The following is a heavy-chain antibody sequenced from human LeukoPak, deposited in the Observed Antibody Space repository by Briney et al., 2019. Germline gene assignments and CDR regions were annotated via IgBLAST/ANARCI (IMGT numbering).Heavy chain of an antibody. CDR3: TKDNRNNYDSSGNP. CDR1: GFTFSSCA. V-gene: IGHV3-23*01. D-gene: IGHD3-22*01. Sequence: GGSLRLSCAPSGFTFSSCAMSWARQAPGKGLERVSAMSGSVGSAYYADSVKGRFTISRDNSKNTLYLQMNSLRAEDTAVYYCTKDNRNNYDSSGNPWGQGTLVTVSS. CDR2: MSGSVGSA. J-gene: IGHJ5*02.